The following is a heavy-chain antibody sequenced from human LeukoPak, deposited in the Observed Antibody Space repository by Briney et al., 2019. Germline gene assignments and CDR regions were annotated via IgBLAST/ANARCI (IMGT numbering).Heavy chain of an antibody. J-gene: IGHJ6*03. V-gene: IGHV1-18*01. CDR1: GYTFTSYG. D-gene: IGHD3-3*01. CDR3: ARVYTIFGVAKGYHMDV. Sequence: GASVKVSCKASGYTFTSYGISWVRQAPGQGLEWMGWISAYNGNTNYAQKLQGRITMTTDTSTSTAYMELRSLRSDDTAVYYCARVYTIFGVAKGYHMDVWGKGTTVTVSS. CDR2: ISAYNGNT.